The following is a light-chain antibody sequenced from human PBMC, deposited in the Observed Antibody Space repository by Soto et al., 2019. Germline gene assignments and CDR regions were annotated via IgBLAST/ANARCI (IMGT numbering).Light chain of an antibody. Sequence: DIVMTQSPATLSVAPGERVTFSGRASQSVSRKLAGYQHKPGQAHRLLNSSASTGATGIPARFSGSGSGTEFSLTISSLQSEDCAIYYCQQYHTWAITFGGGTKVEIK. V-gene: IGKV3-15*01. J-gene: IGKJ4*02. CDR3: QQYHTWAIT. CDR1: QSVSRK. CDR2: SAS.